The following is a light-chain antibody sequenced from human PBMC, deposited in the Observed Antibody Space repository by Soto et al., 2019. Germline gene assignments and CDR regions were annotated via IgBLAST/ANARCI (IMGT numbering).Light chain of an antibody. CDR1: QSVSSSD. V-gene: IGKV3-20*01. CDR2: GAS. J-gene: IGKJ1*01. Sequence: EFVLTQSPGTLSLSPGERATLSCRASQSVSSSDLAWYQQKPGQAPRLLISGASSRATGIPDRFSGSGSGTDFTLIISRLEPEDFAVFYCQQYGTSPPTFGQGTKVDIK. CDR3: QQYGTSPPT.